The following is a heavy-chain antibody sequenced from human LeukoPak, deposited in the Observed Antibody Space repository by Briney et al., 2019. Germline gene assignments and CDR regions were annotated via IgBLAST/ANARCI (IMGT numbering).Heavy chain of an antibody. V-gene: IGHV4-34*01. CDR1: GGSFRGYY. CDR2: INHSGST. J-gene: IGHJ5*02. Sequence: SETLSLTCAVYGGSFRGYYWSWIRQPPGKGLEWIGEINHSGSTNYNPSLKSRVTISVDTSKNQFSLKLSSVTAADTAVYYCARAFDIVVVPVAFDPWGQGTLVTVSS. CDR3: ARAFDIVVVPVAFDP. D-gene: IGHD2-2*01.